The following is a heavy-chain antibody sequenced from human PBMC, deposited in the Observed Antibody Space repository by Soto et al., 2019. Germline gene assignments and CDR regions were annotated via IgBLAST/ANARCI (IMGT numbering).Heavy chain of an antibody. D-gene: IGHD6-13*01. CDR1: GFTFSSYA. Sequence: GGSLRLSCAASGFTFSSYAMSWVRQAPGKGLEWVSAISGSGGSTYYADSVKGRFTISRDNSKNTLYLQMNSLRAEDTAVYYCAKDLQPIAAAGYYFDYWGQGTLVTVS. J-gene: IGHJ4*02. CDR3: AKDLQPIAAAGYYFDY. V-gene: IGHV3-23*01. CDR2: ISGSGGST.